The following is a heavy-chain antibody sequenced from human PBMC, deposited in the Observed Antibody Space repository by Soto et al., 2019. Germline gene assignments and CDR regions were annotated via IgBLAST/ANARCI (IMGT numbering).Heavy chain of an antibody. CDR2: IYYSGST. Sequence: QVQLQESGPGLVKPSETLSLTCTVSGGSISSYYWSWIRQPPGKGLEWIGYIYYSGSTNYNPSLKSRVTISVDTSKNQFSLKLSSVTAADTAVYYCARERPQSPGGYFDYWGQGTLVTVSS. CDR3: ARERPQSPGGYFDY. J-gene: IGHJ4*02. CDR1: GGSISSYY. V-gene: IGHV4-59*01. D-gene: IGHD1-26*01.